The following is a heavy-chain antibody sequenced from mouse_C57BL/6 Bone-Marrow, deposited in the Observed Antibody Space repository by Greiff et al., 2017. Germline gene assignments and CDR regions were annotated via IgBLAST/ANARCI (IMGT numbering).Heavy chain of an antibody. Sequence: QVQLQQPGAELVMPGASVKLSCKASGYTFTSYWMHWVKQRPGQGLEWIGEIDPSDSYTNYNQKFKGKSTLTVDKSSSTAYMQLSSLTSEDSAVYYCARWEYDGAYWGQGTLVTVSA. CDR3: ARWEYDGAY. CDR2: IDPSDSYT. J-gene: IGHJ3*01. CDR1: GYTFTSYW. V-gene: IGHV1-69*01. D-gene: IGHD2-12*01.